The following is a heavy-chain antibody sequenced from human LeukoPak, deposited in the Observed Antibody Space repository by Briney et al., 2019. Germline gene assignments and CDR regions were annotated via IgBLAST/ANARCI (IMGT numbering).Heavy chain of an antibody. Sequence: GGSLRLSCAASGFTFSSYAMRWVRQAPGKGLEWVSAISGSGGSTYYADSVKGRFTISRDNSKNTLYLQMNSLRAEDTAVYYCARYCSGGSCYSGAFDIWGQGTMVTVSS. D-gene: IGHD2-15*01. CDR3: ARYCSGGSCYSGAFDI. V-gene: IGHV3-23*01. CDR2: ISGSGGST. J-gene: IGHJ3*02. CDR1: GFTFSSYA.